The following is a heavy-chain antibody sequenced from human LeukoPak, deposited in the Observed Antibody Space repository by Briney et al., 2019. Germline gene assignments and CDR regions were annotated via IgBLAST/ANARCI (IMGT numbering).Heavy chain of an antibody. V-gene: IGHV4-30-2*01. Sequence: PSQTLSLTCTVSGGSISSGGYYWSWIRQPPGKGLEWIGYIYHSGSTYYNPSLKSRVTISVDRSKNQFSLKLSSVTAADTAVYYCARGLAAAGSNWFDPWGQGTLVTVSS. D-gene: IGHD6-13*01. CDR3: ARGLAAAGSNWFDP. CDR2: IYHSGST. CDR1: GGSISSGGYY. J-gene: IGHJ5*02.